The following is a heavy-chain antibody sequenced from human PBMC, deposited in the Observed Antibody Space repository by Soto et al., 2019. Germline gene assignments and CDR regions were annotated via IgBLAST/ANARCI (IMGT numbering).Heavy chain of an antibody. D-gene: IGHD1-26*01. V-gene: IGHV1-18*04. CDR3: ARVSYWELPLQGHFDY. J-gene: IGHJ4*02. Sequence: WASVKVSCKASGYTFTSYGISWVRQAPGQGLEWMGWISAYNGNTNYAQKLQGRVTMTTDTSTSTAYMELRSLRSDDTAVYYCARVSYWELPLQGHFDYWGQGTLVTVSS. CDR2: ISAYNGNT. CDR1: GYTFTSYG.